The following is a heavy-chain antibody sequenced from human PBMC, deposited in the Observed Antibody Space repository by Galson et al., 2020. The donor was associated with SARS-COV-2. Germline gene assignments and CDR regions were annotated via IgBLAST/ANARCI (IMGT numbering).Heavy chain of an antibody. Sequence: KISCKASGYTFTGYYIHWVRQAPGQGLEWMGWMNPNSGGTNYAQNFQGRVTMTWDTSITTAYMELSRLRSHDTAVYYCASDCSGGSCSIKDIAGFEYWGQGTLVTVSS. J-gene: IGHJ4*02. D-gene: IGHD2-15*01. CDR2: MNPNSGGT. CDR1: GYTFTGYY. CDR3: ASDCSGGSCSIKDIAGFEY. V-gene: IGHV1-2*02.